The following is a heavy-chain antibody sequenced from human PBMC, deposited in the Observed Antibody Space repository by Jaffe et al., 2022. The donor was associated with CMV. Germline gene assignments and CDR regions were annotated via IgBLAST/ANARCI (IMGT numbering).Heavy chain of an antibody. J-gene: IGHJ4*02. CDR1: GSSFSSYG. D-gene: IGHD3-3*01. V-gene: IGHV1-69*09. CDR2: VVPILRMK. Sequence: QVQLVQSGGEVREPGSSVKISCKLSGSSFSSYGITWVRQAPGQRPEWVGRVVPILRMKDYSQKLQGRVAITTDKSTTTVYLELSSLKSEDTAIYYCASSWFGVAKALEDWGQGTLVTVSS. CDR3: ASSWFGVAKALED.